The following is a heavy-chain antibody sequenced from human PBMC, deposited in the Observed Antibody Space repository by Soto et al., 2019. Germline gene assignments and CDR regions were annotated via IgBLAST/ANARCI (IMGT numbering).Heavy chain of an antibody. CDR1: GYTFISYW. Sequence: GESLKISCRVSGYTFISYWISWVRQMPGKGLEWVGRIDPSDSYTSYSPSFQGHVTISADKSIDAAYLQWSSLKASDTAMYYCARPVNPYGSGTFLLVCGKGTPVTVYS. J-gene: IGHJ6*04. CDR2: IDPSDSYT. D-gene: IGHD3-10*01. CDR3: ARPVNPYGSGTFLLV. V-gene: IGHV5-10-1*01.